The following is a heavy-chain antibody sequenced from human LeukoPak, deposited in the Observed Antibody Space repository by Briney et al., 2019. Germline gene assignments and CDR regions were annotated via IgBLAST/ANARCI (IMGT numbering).Heavy chain of an antibody. V-gene: IGHV1-18*01. CDR3: ARVPRSPKGYYYGSGSYYNPVDY. J-gene: IGHJ4*02. CDR1: GYIFTSYG. Sequence: ASVKVSCKTSGYIFTSYGINWVRQAPGQGLEWMGWISTYNGATKYAQKLQGRVTATTDTPTSTVYMELRGLRSDDTAVYYCARVPRSPKGYYYGSGSYYNPVDYWGQGTLVTVSS. CDR2: ISTYNGAT. D-gene: IGHD3-10*01.